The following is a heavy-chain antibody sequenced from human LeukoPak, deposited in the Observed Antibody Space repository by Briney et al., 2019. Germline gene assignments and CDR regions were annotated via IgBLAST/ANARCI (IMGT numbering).Heavy chain of an antibody. V-gene: IGHV3-9*03. CDR3: AKEYCSGGSCYRGAFDI. CDR1: GFTFDDYA. D-gene: IGHD2-15*01. Sequence: GRSLRLSCAASGFTFDDYAMHWVRQAPGKGLEWVSGISWNSGSIGYADSVKGRFTISRDNAKNSLYLQMHSLRAEDMALYYCAKEYCSGGSCYRGAFDIWGQGTMVTVSS. CDR2: ISWNSGSI. J-gene: IGHJ3*02.